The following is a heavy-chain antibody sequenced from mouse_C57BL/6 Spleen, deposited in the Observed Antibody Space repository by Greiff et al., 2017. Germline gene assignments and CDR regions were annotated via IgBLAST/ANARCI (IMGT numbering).Heavy chain of an antibody. V-gene: IGHV1-50*01. CDR1: GYTFTSYW. J-gene: IGHJ4*01. Sequence: QVQLQQPGAELVKPGASVKLSCKASGYTFTSYWMQWVKQRPGQGLEWIGEIDPSDSYPNYNQKFKGKATLTVDTSSSTAYMQLSSLTSEYSAVYYCARGTTVVRYYYAMDYWGQGTSVTVSS. CDR2: IDPSDSYP. CDR3: ARGTTVVRYYYAMDY. D-gene: IGHD1-1*01.